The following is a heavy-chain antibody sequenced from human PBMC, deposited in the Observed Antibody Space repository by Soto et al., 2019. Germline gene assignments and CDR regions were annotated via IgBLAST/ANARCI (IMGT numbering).Heavy chain of an antibody. J-gene: IGHJ3*02. V-gene: IGHV1-46*03. Sequence: GASVKVSCKASGHNFTSDYVHWVRQAPGQGLDWKETINPNGCSTNYAQKFQGRVTMTRDTSTSTVYMELSSLRSADTAMYYCARVTTYCSSSSCFSYFDARENAFDIWGQGTMVTVSS. CDR1: GHNFTSDY. CDR3: ARVTTYCSSSSCFSYFDARENAFDI. D-gene: IGHD2-2*01. CDR2: INPNGCST.